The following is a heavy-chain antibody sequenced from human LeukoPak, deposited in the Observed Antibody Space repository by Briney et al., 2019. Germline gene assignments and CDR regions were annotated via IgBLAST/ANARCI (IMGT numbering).Heavy chain of an antibody. J-gene: IGHJ5*02. CDR3: AREFHS. CDR1: GGSISDFY. V-gene: IGHV4-4*07. D-gene: IGHD2-21*01. CDR2: IYPSGNT. Sequence: PSETLSLTCTVSGGSISDFYWSWIRQPAGRGLEWIGRIYPSGNTNYNPSLQSRVAMSLDTSKNQFSPRLTSVTAADSAIYYCAREFHSWGQGILVIVSS.